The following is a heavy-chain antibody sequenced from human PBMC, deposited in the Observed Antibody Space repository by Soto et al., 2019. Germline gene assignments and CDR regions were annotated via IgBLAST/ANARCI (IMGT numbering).Heavy chain of an antibody. V-gene: IGHV3-48*04. CDR2: ISSSGRTI. Sequence: GGSLRLSCEAFGFTFSTYTMNWVRQAPGQGLEWVSYISSSGRTISYADPVKGRFSISRDNAKNSLYLQMSSLRGEDTSVYYCARASGRVVPNNYFDFWRQGTLLTVSS. J-gene: IGHJ4*02. CDR3: ARASGRVVPNNYFDF. CDR1: GFTFSTYT.